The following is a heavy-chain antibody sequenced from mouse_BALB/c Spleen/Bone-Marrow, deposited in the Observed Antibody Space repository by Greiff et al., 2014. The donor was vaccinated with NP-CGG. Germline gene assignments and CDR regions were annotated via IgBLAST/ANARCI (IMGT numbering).Heavy chain of an antibody. D-gene: IGHD1-1*01. CDR2: IDPANGNT. J-gene: IGHJ2*01. CDR3: ARCYYGSSYFDY. CDR1: GFNIKDTY. V-gene: IGHV14-3*02. Sequence: VQLQQSGAELAKPGASVKLSCTASGFNIKDTYMHWVKQRPEQGLEWIGRIDPANGNTKYDPKFQGKATITADTSSNTAYLQLSSLTSEDTAVYYCARCYYGSSYFDYWGQGTTLTVTS.